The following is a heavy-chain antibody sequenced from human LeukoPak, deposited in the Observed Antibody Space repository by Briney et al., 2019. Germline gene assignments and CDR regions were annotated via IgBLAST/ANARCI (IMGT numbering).Heavy chain of an antibody. V-gene: IGHV3-33*08. D-gene: IGHD2-2*01. CDR1: GFTFSSYG. J-gene: IGHJ4*02. CDR3: AREKKSSTSMDY. Sequence: GGSLRLSCAASGFTFSSYGMHWVRQAPGKGLEWVAVIWYGGSNKYYADSVKGRFTISRDNSKNTLYLQMNSLRAEDTAVYYCAREKKSSTSMDYWGQGTLVTVST. CDR2: IWYGGSNK.